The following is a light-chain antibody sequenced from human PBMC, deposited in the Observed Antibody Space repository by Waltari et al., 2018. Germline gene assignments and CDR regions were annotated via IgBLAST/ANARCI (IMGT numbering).Light chain of an antibody. CDR3: QQFDHLPT. CDR2: DAS. J-gene: IGKJ5*01. Sequence: IQMTQSPSSLSASVGDTVTITCQASHDINNFLNWYQQKPGKAPKLLIYDASNLETGVPSRFSGSGSGTDFTFTISSLQPEDIATYYCQQFDHLPTFGQGTRLEIK. V-gene: IGKV1-33*01. CDR1: HDINNF.